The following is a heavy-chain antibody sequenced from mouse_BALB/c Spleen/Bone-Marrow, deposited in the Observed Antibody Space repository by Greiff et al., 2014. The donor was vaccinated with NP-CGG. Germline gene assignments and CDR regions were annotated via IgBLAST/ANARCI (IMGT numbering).Heavy chain of an antibody. CDR2: IDPANGNT. Sequence: EVQRVESGAELVKPGASVKLSCTASGFNIKDTYMRWVKQRPEQGLEWIGRIDPANGNTKYDPKFQGKATITADTSSNTAYLQLSSLTSEDTAVYYCAPYYYGSSQFAYWGQGTLVTVSA. CDR1: GFNIKDTY. V-gene: IGHV14-3*02. J-gene: IGHJ3*01. CDR3: APYYYGSSQFAY. D-gene: IGHD1-1*01.